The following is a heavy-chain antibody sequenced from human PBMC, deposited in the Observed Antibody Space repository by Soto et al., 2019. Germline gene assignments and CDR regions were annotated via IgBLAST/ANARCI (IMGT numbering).Heavy chain of an antibody. CDR3: VEGGWAQDFDY. J-gene: IGHJ4*02. V-gene: IGHV4-34*01. Sequence: SETLSLTCAVYGGSFSGYYWSWIRQPPGKGLEWIGEINHSGSTNYNPSLKSRVTISVDTSKNQFSLKLSSVTAADTAVYYCVEGGWAQDFDYCGEGTLVTVSS. D-gene: IGHD6-19*01. CDR1: GGSFSGYY. CDR2: INHSGST.